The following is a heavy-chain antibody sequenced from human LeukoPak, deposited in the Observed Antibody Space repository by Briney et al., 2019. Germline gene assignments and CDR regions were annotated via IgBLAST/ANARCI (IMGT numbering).Heavy chain of an antibody. Sequence: GGSLRLSCAASGFTFSSYGMHWVRQAPGKGLEWVAVIWYDGSNKYYAGSVKGRFTISRDNSKNTLYLQMNSLRAEDTAVYYCARVDLQGLGFDYWGQGTLVTVSS. J-gene: IGHJ4*02. CDR1: GFTFSSYG. CDR2: IWYDGSNK. V-gene: IGHV3-33*01. CDR3: ARVDLQGLGFDY. D-gene: IGHD6-19*01.